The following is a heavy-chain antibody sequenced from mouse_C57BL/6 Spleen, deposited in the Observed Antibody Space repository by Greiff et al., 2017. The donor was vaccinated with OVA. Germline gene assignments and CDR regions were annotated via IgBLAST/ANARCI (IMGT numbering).Heavy chain of an antibody. D-gene: IGHD1-1*01. CDR2: IWSGGST. CDR3: AREDSHYSLFDY. J-gene: IGHJ2*01. V-gene: IGHV2-2*01. CDR1: GFSFTSYG. Sequence: QVQLQQSGPGLVQPSQSLSITCTVSGFSFTSYGVHWVRQSPGKGLEWLGVIWSGGSTDYNAAVISRLSISKDNSKSQVFFKMNSLQADDTAIYYCAREDSHYSLFDYWGQGTTLTVSS.